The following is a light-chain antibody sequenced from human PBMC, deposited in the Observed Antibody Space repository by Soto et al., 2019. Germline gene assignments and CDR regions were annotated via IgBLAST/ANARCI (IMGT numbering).Light chain of an antibody. CDR1: QSVLYSANNKNY. J-gene: IGKJ1*01. V-gene: IGKV4-1*01. CDR3: QQYYTTPRT. Sequence: DIVMTQSPDSLAVSLGERATLNCKSSQSVLYSANNKNYLAWYQQKPGQLPKLLIYWASTRESGVPDRFSGSGSGTDFTLTISSLQAEDVAVYFCQQYYTTPRTFGQGTKVEIK. CDR2: WAS.